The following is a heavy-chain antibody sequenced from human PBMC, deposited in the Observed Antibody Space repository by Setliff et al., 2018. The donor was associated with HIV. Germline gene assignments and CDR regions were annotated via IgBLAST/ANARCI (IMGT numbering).Heavy chain of an antibody. CDR3: ASSGWLPYFDY. V-gene: IGHV4-61*02. CDR2: IYSSGST. Sequence: LSLTCSVSGGSISSGTNYWSWIRPPAGKGLEWIGRIYSSGSTNYNPSLKSRVTISVDTSKNQFSLKLSSVTGADTAVYYCASSGWLPYFDYWGQGTLVTVSS. J-gene: IGHJ4*02. CDR1: GGSISSGTNY. D-gene: IGHD6-19*01.